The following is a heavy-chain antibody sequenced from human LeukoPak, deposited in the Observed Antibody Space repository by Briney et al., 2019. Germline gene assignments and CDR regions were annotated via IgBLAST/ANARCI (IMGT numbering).Heavy chain of an antibody. CDR1: GGTFISYA. CDR3: ARHEVGDYYDSSGYYGNWFDP. Sequence: ASVKVSCKASGGTFISYAISWVRQAPGQGLEWMGGITPIFGTANYAQKFQGRVTITADESTSTAYMELSSLRSEDTAVYYCARHEVGDYYDSSGYYGNWFDPWGQGTLVTVSS. J-gene: IGHJ5*02. CDR2: ITPIFGTA. D-gene: IGHD3-22*01. V-gene: IGHV1-69*13.